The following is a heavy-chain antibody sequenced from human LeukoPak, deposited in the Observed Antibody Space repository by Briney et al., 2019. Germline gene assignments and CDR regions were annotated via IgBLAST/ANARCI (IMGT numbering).Heavy chain of an antibody. Sequence: KPSETLSLTCSVSGGSITRNNYYWGWIRQPPGKGLEWIGEINDSGSIHYNPSLKSRVTISVDTSKKQFSLKLSAVTAADTAVYYCARDFDMTPRYWGQGTLVTVSS. CDR3: ARDFDMTPRY. CDR1: GGSITRNNYY. J-gene: IGHJ4*02. V-gene: IGHV4-39*07. D-gene: IGHD2-15*01. CDR2: INDSGSI.